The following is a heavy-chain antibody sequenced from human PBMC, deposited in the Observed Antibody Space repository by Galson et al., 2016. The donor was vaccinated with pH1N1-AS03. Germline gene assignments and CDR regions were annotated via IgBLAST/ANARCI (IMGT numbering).Heavy chain of an antibody. J-gene: IGHJ4*02. CDR2: NSLGNADT. V-gene: IGHV1-3*01. D-gene: IGHD3-22*01. CDR3: AREGYYHEPSGDYISRGFDY. CDR1: GHSFSSYT. Sequence: CKASGHSFSSYTVHWVRQASGQRLEWMGWNSLGNADTNYSHNFEDKVPITRDTSATTAYTELSSLRSEDTAVYYCAREGYYHEPSGDYISRGFDYWGQGTLVTVSS.